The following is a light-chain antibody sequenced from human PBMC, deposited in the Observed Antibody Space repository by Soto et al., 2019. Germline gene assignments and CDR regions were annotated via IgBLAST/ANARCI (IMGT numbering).Light chain of an antibody. CDR1: QDISKY. J-gene: IGKJ3*01. CDR3: QQRSNWVFT. V-gene: IGKV1-33*01. CDR2: HSS. Sequence: DLLMTQSPSSLSPSVGDRVTITCQASQDISKYLNWYQQKPGTPPKLLIYHSSNLETGVPSRFSGSGSGTHFILTISSLEPEDFAVYYCQQRSNWVFTVGPGTKVDIK.